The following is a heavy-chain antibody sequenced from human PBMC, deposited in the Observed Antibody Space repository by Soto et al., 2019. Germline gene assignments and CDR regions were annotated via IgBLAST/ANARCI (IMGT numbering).Heavy chain of an antibody. V-gene: IGHV4-59*01. CDR3: ARDRGITGTTGDYYYGMDV. J-gene: IGHJ6*02. D-gene: IGHD1-7*01. CDR2: IYYSGST. Sequence: SETLSLTCTVSGGSISSYYWSWIRQPPGKGLEWIGYIYYSGSTNYNPSLKSRVTISVDTSKNQFSLKLSSVTAADTAVYYCARDRGITGTTGDYYYGMDVWGQGTTVTVSS. CDR1: GGSISSYY.